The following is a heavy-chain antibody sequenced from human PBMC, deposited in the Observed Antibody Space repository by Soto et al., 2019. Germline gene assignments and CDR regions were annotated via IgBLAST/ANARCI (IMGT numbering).Heavy chain of an antibody. Sequence: SETLSLTFSVSGGSVTGGGYYWSWIRQLPGKGLELIGYIYHTGSTFYNPSLKSRVTISLDTSRSQFSLKLTSVTAADTAIDYCAGSNVSSMFDXWGQVSLVTVSX. V-gene: IGHV4-31*03. D-gene: IGHD1-26*01. J-gene: IGHJ4*02. CDR3: AGSNVSSMFDX. CDR2: IYHTGST. CDR1: GGSVTGGGYY.